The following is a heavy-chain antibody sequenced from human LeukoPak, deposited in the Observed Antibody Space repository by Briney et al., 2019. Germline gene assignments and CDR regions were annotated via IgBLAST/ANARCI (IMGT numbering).Heavy chain of an antibody. D-gene: IGHD1-26*01. J-gene: IGHJ4*02. Sequence: SETLSLTCTVSGGSVSSGSYYWSWIRQPPGKGLEWIGYIYYSGSTNYNPSLKSRVTISVDTSKNQFSLKLSSVTAADTAVYYCARAGGSYIFDYWGQGTLVTVSS. CDR3: ARAGGSYIFDY. V-gene: IGHV4-61*01. CDR1: GGSVSSGSYY. CDR2: IYYSGST.